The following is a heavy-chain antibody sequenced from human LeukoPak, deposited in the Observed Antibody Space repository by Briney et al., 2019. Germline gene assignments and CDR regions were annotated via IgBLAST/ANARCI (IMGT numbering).Heavy chain of an antibody. CDR1: GGSFSGYY. CDR3: ARVAPGYCSGGSCYPYYYYYYMDV. V-gene: IGHV4-34*01. J-gene: IGHJ6*03. Sequence: SETLSLTCAVYGGSFSGYYWSWIRQPPGKGLEWIGEINHSGSTNYNPSLKSRVTMSVDTSKNQFSLKLSSVTAADTAVYYCARVAPGYCSGGSCYPYYYYYYMDVWGKGTTVTVSS. CDR2: INHSGST. D-gene: IGHD2-15*01.